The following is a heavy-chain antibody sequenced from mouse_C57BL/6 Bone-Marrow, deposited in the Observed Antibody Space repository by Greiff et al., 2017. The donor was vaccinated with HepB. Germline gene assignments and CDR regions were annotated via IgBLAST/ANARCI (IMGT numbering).Heavy chain of an antibody. J-gene: IGHJ1*03. CDR1: GFTFNTYA. CDR2: IRSKSSNDAT. CDR3: VRKLSSYGYFDV. Sequence: EVQLQESGGGLVQPKGSLKLSCAASGFTFNTYAMHWVRQAPGKGLEWVARIRSKSSNDATYYADSVKDRFTISRDDSQSMLYLQMNNLKTEDTAMYYCVRKLSSYGYFDVWGTGTTVTVSS. D-gene: IGHD1-1*01. V-gene: IGHV10-3*01.